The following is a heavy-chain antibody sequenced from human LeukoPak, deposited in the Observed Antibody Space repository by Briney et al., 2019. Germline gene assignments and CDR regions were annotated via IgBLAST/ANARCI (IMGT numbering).Heavy chain of an antibody. V-gene: IGHV4-61*08. D-gene: IGHD4-17*01. Sequence: SQTLSLTCTVSGGSISSGGYYWSWLRQHPGKGLEWIGYIYYSGSTNYNPSLKSRVTISVDTSKNQFSLKLSSVTAADTAVYYCARQDDYGDPREFDYWGQGTLVTVSS. J-gene: IGHJ4*02. CDR3: ARQDDYGDPREFDY. CDR2: IYYSGST. CDR1: GGSISSGGYY.